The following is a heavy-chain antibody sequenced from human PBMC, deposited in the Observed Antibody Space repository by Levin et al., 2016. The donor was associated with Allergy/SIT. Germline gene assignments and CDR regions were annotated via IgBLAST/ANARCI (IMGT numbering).Heavy chain of an antibody. J-gene: IGHJ3*02. CDR2: IKTDGSST. CDR1: GFTFSSYW. D-gene: IGHD6-13*01. V-gene: IGHV3-74*01. CDR3: ARAGQLNAFDI. Sequence: GESLKISCAASGFTFSSYWMHWVRQAPGKGLVWVSRIKTDGSSTSYADSVKGRFTISRDNAKNTLYLQMNSLRAEDTAVYYCARAGQLNAFDIWGQGTMVTVSS.